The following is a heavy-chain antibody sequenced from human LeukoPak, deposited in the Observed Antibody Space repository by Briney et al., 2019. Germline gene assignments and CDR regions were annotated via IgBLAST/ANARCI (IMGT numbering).Heavy chain of an antibody. CDR2: SALTMVT. V-gene: IGHV1-18*01. Sequence: GASVKVSCKASGYTFTSYGISWVRQAPGQGLSGWGGSALTMVTKYAQKLQGRVTMTTDTSTSIAYMELRSLRSDDTAVYYCARDAILEGTFDYWGQGTLVTVSS. D-gene: IGHD1-7*01. CDR3: ARDAILEGTFDY. J-gene: IGHJ4*02. CDR1: GYTFTSYG.